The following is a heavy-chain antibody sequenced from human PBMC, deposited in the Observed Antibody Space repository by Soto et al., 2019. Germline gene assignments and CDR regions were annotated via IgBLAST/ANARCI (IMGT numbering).Heavy chain of an antibody. J-gene: IGHJ5*02. V-gene: IGHV1-3*05. D-gene: IGHD3-10*01. Sequence: QVQLVQSGAEEKKPGASVKVSCKASGYTFSDYAIHWVRQAPGQRPEWMGWINAGNGNTKYSQKFQGRVTITRDTSASTAYMELSSLRSEDTAVYYCARGTPVGFDPWGKGTLVTVSS. CDR2: INAGNGNT. CDR3: ARGTPVGFDP. CDR1: GYTFSDYA.